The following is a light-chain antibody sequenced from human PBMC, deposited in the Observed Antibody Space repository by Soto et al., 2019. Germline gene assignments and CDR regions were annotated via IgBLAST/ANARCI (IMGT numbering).Light chain of an antibody. V-gene: IGLV4-60*02. CDR1: SGHSSYI. CDR2: LEGSGSY. Sequence: QPVLTQSSSASASLGSSVKLTCTLSSGHSSYIIAWHQQQPGKAPRYLMKLEGSGSYNKGSAVPDRFSGSSSGADRYLTISNLQFEDEADYYCETWGSNTHTVFGGGTKLTVL. CDR3: ETWGSNTHTV. J-gene: IGLJ3*02.